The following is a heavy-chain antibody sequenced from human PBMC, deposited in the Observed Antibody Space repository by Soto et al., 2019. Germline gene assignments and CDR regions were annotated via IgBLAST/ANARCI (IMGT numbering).Heavy chain of an antibody. V-gene: IGHV4-4*02. J-gene: IGHJ4*02. Sequence: QVQLQESGPGLVKPSETLSLTCTVSSDSIAGENWWSWVRQPPGLGLEWIGEVFHTGGTNYNPSLKSRVTMEVDKSKNQFSLKLISATAADTAVYYCARVFSSGSGWMYYFDFWCQGTLVSVSS. CDR1: SDSIAGENW. D-gene: IGHD6-19*01. CDR2: VFHTGGT. CDR3: ARVFSSGSGWMYYFDF.